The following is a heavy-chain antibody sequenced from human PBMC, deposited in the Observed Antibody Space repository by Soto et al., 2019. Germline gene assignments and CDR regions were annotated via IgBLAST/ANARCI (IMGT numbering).Heavy chain of an antibody. CDR2: LGAADDP. J-gene: IGHJ6*02. CDR1: GFSFRDYS. D-gene: IGHD3-10*01. Sequence: PGGSLILSFAASGFSFRDYSFLSSRQVPGEGLEWLSALGAADDPYYLASVKGRFSVSRDNAQKSLYLQMNNLRVGDTAVYYCARAYLGKLPRRAEYYYAMDVWGRGTTVTVSS. V-gene: IGHV3-13*05. CDR3: ARAYLGKLPRRAEYYYAMDV.